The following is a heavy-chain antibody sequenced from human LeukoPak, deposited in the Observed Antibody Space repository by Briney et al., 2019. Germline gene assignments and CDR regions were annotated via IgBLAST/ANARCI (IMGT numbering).Heavy chain of an antibody. J-gene: IGHJ4*02. V-gene: IGHV1-69*06. CDR3: AGGRTDIVVVPATLRNYYFDY. CDR2: IMPMFGKT. D-gene: IGHD2-2*01. CDR1: GGTFSSYA. Sequence: SVKVSCKASGGTFSSYAISWVRQAPGQGLEWMGGIMPMFGKTNYAQKFQGRVTTTADKATSTAYMELSSLRSEDTAVYYCAGGRTDIVVVPATLRNYYFDYWGQGTLVTVSS.